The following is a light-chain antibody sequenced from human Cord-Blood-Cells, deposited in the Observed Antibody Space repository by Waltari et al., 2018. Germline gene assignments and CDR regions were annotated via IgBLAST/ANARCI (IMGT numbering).Light chain of an antibody. CDR1: SSDVGGYNY. J-gene: IGLJ2*01. V-gene: IGLV2-14*01. Sequence: QSALTQPASVSGSPGQSITISCTGTSSDVGGYNYVSWYQQHPGKAPKLMIYEVSNRPSGDSNLFTVSKSGNTASLTISGLQAEDEADYYCSSYTSSSTLVFGGGTKLTVL. CDR3: SSYTSSSTLV. CDR2: EVS.